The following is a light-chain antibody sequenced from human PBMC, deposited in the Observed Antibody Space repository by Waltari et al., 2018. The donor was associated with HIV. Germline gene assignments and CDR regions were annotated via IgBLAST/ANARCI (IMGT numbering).Light chain of an antibody. CDR2: DTS. J-gene: IGKJ3*01. CDR1: QSIRNY. Sequence: EIVLTQSPATLALSPGERAIRSCRASQSIRNYLAWYQQRPGQAPRLLVYDTSNRATGVPARFSGSGSGTDFSLTIASLESEDFAIYYCHQRSTWPFTFGPGTKVDI. V-gene: IGKV3-11*01. CDR3: HQRSTWPFT.